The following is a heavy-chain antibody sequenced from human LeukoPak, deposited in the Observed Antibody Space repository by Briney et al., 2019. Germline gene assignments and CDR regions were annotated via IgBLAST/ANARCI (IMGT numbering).Heavy chain of an antibody. J-gene: IGHJ6*02. Sequence: GGSLRLSCAVSGFTFCDYHLIWLRHAPGEGLEGVSYISSTGGGRYIYYAGSVKGRFTISRDNAKISLNLQMNSLRAEDTVVYYCARDIANTISYYYYGMDVWGQGTTVTVTS. CDR3: ARDIANTISYYYYGMDV. D-gene: IGHD3-9*01. CDR1: GFTFCDYH. V-gene: IGHV3-11*01. CDR2: ISSTGGGRYI.